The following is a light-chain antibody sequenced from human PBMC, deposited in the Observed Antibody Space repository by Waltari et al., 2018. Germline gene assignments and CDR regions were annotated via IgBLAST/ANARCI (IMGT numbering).Light chain of an antibody. V-gene: IGKV3-20*01. CDR2: AAS. J-gene: IGKJ2*01. Sequence: EIVLTQSPGTLSLSPGERATLSCRASQSVSSSYFAWYQHKPGQAPRLLIYAASSRATGIPDRFSGSGSGTDFTLTISRLEPEDFAVYYCQQYGDSLPYTFVQGTKLEIK. CDR3: QQYGDSLPYT. CDR1: QSVSSSY.